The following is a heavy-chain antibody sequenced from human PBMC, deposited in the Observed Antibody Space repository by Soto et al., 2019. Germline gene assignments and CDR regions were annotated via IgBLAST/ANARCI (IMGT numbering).Heavy chain of an antibody. J-gene: IGHJ4*02. D-gene: IGHD1-7*01. CDR2: ISGSGAST. CDR1: GFTFTSYA. CDR3: AKEGSTWNYVRFNDY. V-gene: IGHV3-23*01. Sequence: GGSLRLSCAASGFTFTSYAMTWVRQAPGKGLEWVSSISGSGASTYYTDSVKGRFASSRNNSKNTVYLQMSSLRAEDTALYYCAKEGSTWNYVRFNDYWGQGIPVTVSS.